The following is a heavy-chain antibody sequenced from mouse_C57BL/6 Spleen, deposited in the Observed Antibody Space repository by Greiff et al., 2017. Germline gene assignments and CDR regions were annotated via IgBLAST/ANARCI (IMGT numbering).Heavy chain of an antibody. D-gene: IGHD2-4*01. CDR2: ISSGGDYI. Sequence: EVKLVESGEGLVKPGGSLKLSCAASGFTFSSYAMSWVRQTPEKRLEWVAYISSGGDYIYYADTVKGRFTISRDNARNTLYLQMSSLKSEDTAMYYCTRDKGYDYLYYFDYWGQGTTFPVSS. J-gene: IGHJ2*01. V-gene: IGHV5-9-1*02. CDR3: TRDKGYDYLYYFDY. CDR1: GFTFSSYA.